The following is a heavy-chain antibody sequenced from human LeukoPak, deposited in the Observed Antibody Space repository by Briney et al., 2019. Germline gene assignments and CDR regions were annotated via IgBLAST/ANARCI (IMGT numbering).Heavy chain of an antibody. CDR3: AKTSTLHFDWLLLGYFDY. J-gene: IGHJ4*02. V-gene: IGHV3-23*01. D-gene: IGHD3-9*01. Sequence: PGGSLRLSCAASGFTFSSYAMSWVRQAPGKGLEWVSAISGSGGSTYYADSVKGRFTISRDNSKNTLYLQMNSLRAEDTAVYYCAKTSTLHFDWLLLGYFDYWGQGTLVTVSS. CDR2: ISGSGGST. CDR1: GFTFSSYA.